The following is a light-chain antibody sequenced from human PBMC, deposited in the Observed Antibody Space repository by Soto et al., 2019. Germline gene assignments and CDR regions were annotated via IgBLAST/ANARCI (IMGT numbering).Light chain of an antibody. CDR3: QQRSNWPWT. V-gene: IGKV3-11*01. CDR1: QSVSSY. CDR2: DAS. Sequence: EIVLTQSPATLSLSPGERATLSCRASQSVSSYLAWYQQKPGQAPRLLIYDASNRATGNPARFSGSGSGTDYSHTISSLRPENFAIFYGQQRSNWPWTFGQGTKVEFK. J-gene: IGKJ1*01.